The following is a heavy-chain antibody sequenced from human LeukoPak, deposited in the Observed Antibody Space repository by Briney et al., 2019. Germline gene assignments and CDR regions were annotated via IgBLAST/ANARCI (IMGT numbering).Heavy chain of an antibody. CDR2: ISAYNGNT. V-gene: IGHV1-18*01. CDR1: GYTFTSYG. CDR3: AAHTSTNWLFDY. Sequence: ASVKVSCKASGYTFTSYGISWVRQAPGQGLEWMGWISAYNGNTNYAQKLQGRVTMTTDTSTSTAYMELRSLRSDDTAVFYCAAHTSTNWLFDYWGQGTLVTVSS. D-gene: IGHD2-2*01. J-gene: IGHJ4*02.